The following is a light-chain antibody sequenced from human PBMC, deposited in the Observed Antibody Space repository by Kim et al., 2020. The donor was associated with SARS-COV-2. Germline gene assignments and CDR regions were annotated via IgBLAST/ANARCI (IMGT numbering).Light chain of an antibody. J-gene: IGLJ2*01. CDR3: QTWGTGIVV. CDR1: SGHSNYV. CDR2: LNSDGSH. V-gene: IGLV4-69*01. Sequence: QLVLTQSPSASASLGASVKLTCTLSSGHSNYVIAWHQQQPEKGPRYLMKLNSDGSHSRGDGIPDRFSGSSSGAERYLTISRLQSEDEADYYCQTWGTGIVVFGGGTQLTVL.